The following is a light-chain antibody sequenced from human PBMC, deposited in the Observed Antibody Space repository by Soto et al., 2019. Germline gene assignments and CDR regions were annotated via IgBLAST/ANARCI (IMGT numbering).Light chain of an antibody. J-gene: IGKJ1*01. CDR2: GAS. V-gene: IGKV3-20*01. Sequence: EIVLTQSPGTLSLSPGERATLSCRASQSVSSSYLAGYQQKPGQAPRLLIYGASSRATGIPDRFSGSGSATDLTLTISRLEPEDFAVYYCQQYGSSPSTFGQGTKVELK. CDR1: QSVSSSY. CDR3: QQYGSSPST.